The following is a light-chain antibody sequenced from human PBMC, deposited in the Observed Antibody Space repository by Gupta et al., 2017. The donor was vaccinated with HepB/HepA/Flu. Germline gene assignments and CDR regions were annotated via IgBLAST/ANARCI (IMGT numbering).Light chain of an antibody. J-gene: IGLJ3*02. Sequence: SYVLTQPPSVSVAPGATASITCGGNNIGSNTVHWYLQRPGQAPVLVVYDDSDRPSGIPERFSGSNSGNTATLAISRVEAGDEADYYCQVWDSRSDHWVFGGGTKLTVL. V-gene: IGLV3-21*02. CDR1: NIGSNT. CDR2: DDS. CDR3: QVWDSRSDHWV.